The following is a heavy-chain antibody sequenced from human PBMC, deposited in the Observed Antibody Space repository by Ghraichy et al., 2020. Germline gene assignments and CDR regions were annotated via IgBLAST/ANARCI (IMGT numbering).Heavy chain of an antibody. Sequence: SETLSLTCTVSGGSISNGGYFWSWIRQHPGKGLEWIGYIYFSGSTDYNPSLRCRVTISLDTSKNQFSLKLSSVTAADTAVYYCARHYNFPLYYMDVLGKGTTVTVSS. CDR3: ARHYNFPLYYMDV. V-gene: IGHV4-31*03. CDR2: IYFSGST. D-gene: IGHD3-3*01. J-gene: IGHJ6*03. CDR1: GGSISNGGYF.